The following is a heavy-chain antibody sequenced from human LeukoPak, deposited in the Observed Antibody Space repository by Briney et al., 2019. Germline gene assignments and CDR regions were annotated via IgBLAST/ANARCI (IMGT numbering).Heavy chain of an antibody. CDR2: ISAYNGNT. CDR3: VRVPAGYYFDY. V-gene: IGHV1-18*01. CDR1: GYTFTSYG. D-gene: IGHD6-19*01. J-gene: IGHJ4*02. Sequence: GASVKVSCKASGYTFTSYGISWVRQAPGQGLEWMGWISAYNGNTNYAQKLQGRVTMTTDTSTSTAYKELRSLRSDDTAVYYCVRVPAGYYFDYWGQGTLVTVSS.